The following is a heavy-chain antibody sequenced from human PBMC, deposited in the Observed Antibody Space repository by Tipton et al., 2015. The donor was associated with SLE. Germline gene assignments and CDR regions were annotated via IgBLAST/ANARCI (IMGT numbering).Heavy chain of an antibody. CDR2: IYYSGST. Sequence: LRLSCTVSGGSISSYYWSWIRQPPGKGLEWIGYIYYSGSTNYNPSLKSRVTISVDASKNQFSLKLSSVTAADTAVYYCARAHDSSLSYWGQGTLVTVPS. CDR3: ARAHDSSLSY. D-gene: IGHD6-13*01. CDR1: GGSISSYY. V-gene: IGHV4-59*01. J-gene: IGHJ4*02.